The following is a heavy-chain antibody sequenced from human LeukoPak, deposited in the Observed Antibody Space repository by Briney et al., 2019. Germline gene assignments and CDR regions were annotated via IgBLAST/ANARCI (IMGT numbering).Heavy chain of an antibody. J-gene: IGHJ4*02. CDR2: IGTAGDT. Sequence: PGGSLRLSCAASGFTFSSYDMHWVRQATGIGLEWVSAIGTAGDTYYPGSVKGRFTISRENSKNSLYLQMNSVSAGDTAVYYCVGLEGSSGGGNVYWGQGTLVTVSS. D-gene: IGHD6-6*01. CDR3: VGLEGSSGGGNVY. V-gene: IGHV3-13*01. CDR1: GFTFSSYD.